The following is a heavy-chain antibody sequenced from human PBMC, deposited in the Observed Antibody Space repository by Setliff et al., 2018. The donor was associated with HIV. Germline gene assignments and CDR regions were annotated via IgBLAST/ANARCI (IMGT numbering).Heavy chain of an antibody. CDR3: TLKHT. J-gene: IGHJ5*02. V-gene: IGHV3-15*01. D-gene: IGHD2-21*01. CDR1: GFNFATAW. CDR2: IRGEADGGET. Sequence: GGSLRLSCEASGFNFATAWMNWVRRAPGKGLEWVARIRGEADGGETEYAAPVKGRFTVSRDDSKNTLYLQMNSLKTDDTAVYYCTLKHTWGQGTLVTVSS.